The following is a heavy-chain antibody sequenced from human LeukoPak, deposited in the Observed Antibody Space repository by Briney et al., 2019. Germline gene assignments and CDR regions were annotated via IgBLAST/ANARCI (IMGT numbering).Heavy chain of an antibody. D-gene: IGHD2-8*02. CDR2: INHDSGAT. CDR1: GYTFTDFY. CDR3: ARDFTGGYFGL. V-gene: IGHV1-2*02. J-gene: IGHJ4*02. Sequence: ASVNVSCKTSGYTFTDFYVHWVRQAPGQGFERMGWINHDSGATNYAQKCQGRVTMTRDTSINTAYMELSRLRSDDTAVYYCARDFTGGYFGLWGEGTVVSVSS.